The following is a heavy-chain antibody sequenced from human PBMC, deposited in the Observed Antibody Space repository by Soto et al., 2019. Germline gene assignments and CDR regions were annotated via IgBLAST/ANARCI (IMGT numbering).Heavy chain of an antibody. D-gene: IGHD2-2*01. CDR1: GGSISSSSYY. CDR2: IYYSGST. J-gene: IGHJ6*03. Sequence: QLQLQESGPGLVKPSETLSLTCTVSGGSISSSSYYWGWIRQPPGKGLEWIGSIYYSGSTYYDPSLRIRVTISLDTSKNQLSLKRSAVTAADTAVDNWASHRQQDIVVVPAELYYMDVWGKGTTVTVAS. CDR3: ASHRQQDIVVVPAELYYMDV. V-gene: IGHV4-39*01.